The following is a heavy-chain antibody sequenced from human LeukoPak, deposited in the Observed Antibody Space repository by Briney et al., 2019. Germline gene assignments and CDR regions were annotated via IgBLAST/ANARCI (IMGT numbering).Heavy chain of an antibody. CDR1: GFTFDDYA. D-gene: IGHD3-3*01. J-gene: IGHJ4*02. V-gene: IGHV3-20*04. CDR3: ARVKGSGYRNSIDY. Sequence: PGGSLRLSCAASGFTFDDYAMNWVRQAPGKGLEWVSGINWNGGSTYYRDSVKGRFTIFRDNAKNSLYLQMNSLRAEDTALYYCARVKGSGYRNSIDYWGQGTLVTVSS. CDR2: INWNGGST.